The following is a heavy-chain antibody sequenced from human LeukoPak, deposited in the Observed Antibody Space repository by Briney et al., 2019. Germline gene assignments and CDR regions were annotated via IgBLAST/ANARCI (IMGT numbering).Heavy chain of an antibody. CDR2: IYYSGST. CDR1: GGSISSSSYY. J-gene: IGHJ3*02. Sequence: PSKTLSLTCTVSGGSISSSSYYWGWIRQPPGKGLEWIGSIYYSGSTYYNPSLKSRVTISVDTSKNQFSLKLSSVTAADTAVYYCAFNFPDAFDIWGQGTMVTVSS. V-gene: IGHV4-39*07. CDR3: AFNFPDAFDI.